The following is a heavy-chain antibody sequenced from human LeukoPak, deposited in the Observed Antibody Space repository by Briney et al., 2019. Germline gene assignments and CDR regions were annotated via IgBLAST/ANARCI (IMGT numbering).Heavy chain of an antibody. Sequence: SETLSLTCTVSGGSISSYYWSWIRQPPGEGLGWIGYIYYSVSTNYNPSLKSRVTISVDTSKNQFSLKLSSVTAADTAVYYCAGDYYDILTGYYPHFDYWGQGTLVTVSS. V-gene: IGHV4-59*01. CDR1: GGSISSYY. CDR2: IYYSVST. D-gene: IGHD3-9*01. J-gene: IGHJ4*02. CDR3: AGDYYDILTGYYPHFDY.